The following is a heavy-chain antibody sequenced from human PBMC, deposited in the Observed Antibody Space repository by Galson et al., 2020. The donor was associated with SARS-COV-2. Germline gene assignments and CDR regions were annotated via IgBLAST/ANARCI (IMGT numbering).Heavy chain of an antibody. Sequence: SETLSLTCTVSGGSISSYYWSWIRQPPGKGLEWIGYIYYSGSTNYNPSLKSRVTISVDTSKNQFSLKLSSVTAADTAVYYCARLYEQQLGPDYWGQGTLVTVSS. D-gene: IGHD6-13*01. CDR3: ARLYEQQLGPDY. CDR2: IYYSGST. V-gene: IGHV4-59*08. J-gene: IGHJ4*02. CDR1: GGSISSYY.